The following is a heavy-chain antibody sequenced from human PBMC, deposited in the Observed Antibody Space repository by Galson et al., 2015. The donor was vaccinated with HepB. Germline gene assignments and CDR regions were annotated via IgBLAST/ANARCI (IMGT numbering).Heavy chain of an antibody. CDR3: AKDYGDYQDPYYYGMDV. J-gene: IGHJ6*02. Sequence: SLRLPCAASGFTFDDYAMHWVRQAPGKGLEWVSGISWNSGSIGYADSVKGRFTISRDNAKNSLYLQMNSLRAEDTALYYCAKDYGDYQDPYYYGMDVWGQGTTVTVSS. V-gene: IGHV3-9*01. CDR2: ISWNSGSI. D-gene: IGHD4-17*01. CDR1: GFTFDDYA.